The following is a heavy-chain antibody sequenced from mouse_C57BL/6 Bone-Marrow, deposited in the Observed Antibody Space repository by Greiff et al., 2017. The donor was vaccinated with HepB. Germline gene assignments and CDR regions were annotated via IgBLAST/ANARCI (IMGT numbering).Heavy chain of an antibody. CDR3: ARFGDTTRYFDV. V-gene: IGHV1-82*01. Sequence: QVQLKESGPELVKPGASVKISCKASGYAFSSSWMNWVKQRPGKGLEWIGRLYPGDGDTNYNGKFKGKATMTADKSSSTAYMQLSSLTSEDSAVYFCARFGDTTRYFDVWGTGTTVTVSS. CDR1: GYAFSSSW. J-gene: IGHJ1*03. D-gene: IGHD1-1*01. CDR2: LYPGDGDT.